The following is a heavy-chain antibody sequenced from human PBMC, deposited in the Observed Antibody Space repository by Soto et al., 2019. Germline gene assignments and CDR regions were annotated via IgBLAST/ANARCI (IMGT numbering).Heavy chain of an antibody. J-gene: IGHJ6*02. V-gene: IGHV1-46*01. Sequence: QVQLIQSGAEVRKPGASVKVSCKASGDSFTNYYFHWVRQDPGQSLEWMGIINSSGGSPTYAQKFLGRVTMTRDTATSTVYMELSSLKSEDTDVYYCAGERNYDFWSGYSSYGMDVWGQVTTVSVSS. CDR3: AGERNYDFWSGYSSYGMDV. CDR1: GDSFTNYY. CDR2: INSSGGSP. D-gene: IGHD3-3*01.